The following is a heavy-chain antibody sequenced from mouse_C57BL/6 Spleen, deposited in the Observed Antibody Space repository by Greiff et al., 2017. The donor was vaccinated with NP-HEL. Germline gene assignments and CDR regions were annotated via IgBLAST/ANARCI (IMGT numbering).Heavy chain of an antibody. CDR1: GYTFTSYW. Sequence: QVQLQQPGTELVKPGASVKLSCKASGYTFTSYWMHWVKQRPGQGLEWIGNINPGNGGTNYNEKFKSKATLTVDKSSSTAYMQLSSLTSEDSAVYYCAGGWLLAWYFDVWGTGTTVTVSS. D-gene: IGHD2-3*01. CDR3: AGGWLLAWYFDV. V-gene: IGHV1-53*01. CDR2: INPGNGGT. J-gene: IGHJ1*03.